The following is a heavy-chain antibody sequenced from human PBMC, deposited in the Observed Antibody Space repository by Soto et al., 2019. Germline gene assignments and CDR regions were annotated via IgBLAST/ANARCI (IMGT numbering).Heavy chain of an antibody. V-gene: IGHV4-61*01. CDR2: IYYSGST. CDR3: ARVFYYDSSGYYYVKWYFDL. D-gene: IGHD3-22*01. Sequence: KPSETLSLTCTVSGGSVSSGSYYWSWIRQPPGKGLEWIGYIYYSGSTNYNPSLKSRVTISVDTSKNQFSLKLSSVTAADTAVYYCARVFYYDSSGYYYVKWYFDLWGRGTLVTVSS. J-gene: IGHJ2*01. CDR1: GGSVSSGSYY.